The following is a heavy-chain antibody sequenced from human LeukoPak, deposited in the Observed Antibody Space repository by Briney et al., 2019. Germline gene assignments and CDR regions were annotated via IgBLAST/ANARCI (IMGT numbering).Heavy chain of an antibody. CDR2: INPNSGGT. D-gene: IGHD3-3*01. CDR3: AVYYDFWSGYYKARDGGPLDYYYGMDV. V-gene: IGHV1-2*02. J-gene: IGHJ6*02. CDR1: GYTFTGYY. Sequence: ASVKVSCKASGYTFTGYYMHWVRQAPGQGLEWVGWINPNSGGTNYAQKFQGRVTMTRDTSISTAYMELSRLRSDDTAVYYCAVYYDFWSGYYKARDGGPLDYYYGMDVWGQGTTVTVSS.